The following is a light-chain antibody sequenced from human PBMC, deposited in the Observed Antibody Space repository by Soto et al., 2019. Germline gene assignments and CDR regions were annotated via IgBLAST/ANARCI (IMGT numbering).Light chain of an antibody. CDR3: QQYGSSPGYT. Sequence: EIVLTQSPGTLSLSPGERATLSCRASQSVSSSYLAWYQQKPGQAPRLLIYGASSRATGIPDRFSGSVSGTDFPLAISRLEPEDFAVYYCQQYGSSPGYTFGQGSKLEIK. CDR1: QSVSSSY. CDR2: GAS. J-gene: IGKJ2*01. V-gene: IGKV3-20*01.